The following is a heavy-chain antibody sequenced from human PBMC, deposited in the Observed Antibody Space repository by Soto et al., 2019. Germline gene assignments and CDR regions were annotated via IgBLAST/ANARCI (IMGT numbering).Heavy chain of an antibody. CDR1: GFTFSSYA. Sequence: LRLSCAASGFTFSSYAMHWVRQAPGKGLEWVAVISYDGSNKYYANSVKGRFTISRDNSKNTLYLQMNSLRAEDTAVYYCARDSPYYYEYYFDYWGQGTLVTVSS. CDR2: ISYDGSNK. V-gene: IGHV3-30-3*01. D-gene: IGHD3-22*01. J-gene: IGHJ4*02. CDR3: ARDSPYYYEYYFDY.